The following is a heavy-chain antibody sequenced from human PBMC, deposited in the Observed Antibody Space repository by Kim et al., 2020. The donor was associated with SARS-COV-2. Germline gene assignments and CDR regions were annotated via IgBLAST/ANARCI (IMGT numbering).Heavy chain of an antibody. CDR2: T. CDR3: ASDGRFDAFDI. D-gene: IGHD1-26*01. Sequence: TYYNPSLKSRVTISVDTSKNQFSLKLSSVTAADTAVYYCASDGRFDAFDIWGQGTMVTVSS. J-gene: IGHJ3*02. V-gene: IGHV4-39*01.